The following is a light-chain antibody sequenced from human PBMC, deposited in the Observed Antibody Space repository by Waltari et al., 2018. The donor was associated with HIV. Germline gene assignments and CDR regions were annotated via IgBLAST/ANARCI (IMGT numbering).Light chain of an antibody. CDR2: WAS. V-gene: IGKV4-1*01. Sequence: DILITHSPASLALSLVERATINCKSSQSVLYSSNNKNYLAWYQQKPGQPPKLLIYWASTRESGVPDRFSGSGSGTDFTLTISSLQAEDVAVYYCQQYYSTPQTFGQGTKVEIK. CDR3: QQYYSTPQT. CDR1: QSVLYSSNNKNY. J-gene: IGKJ1*01.